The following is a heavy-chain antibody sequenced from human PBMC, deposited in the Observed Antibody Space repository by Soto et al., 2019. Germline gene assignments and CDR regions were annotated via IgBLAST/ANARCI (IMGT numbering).Heavy chain of an antibody. Sequence: SVKVSCKASGGTFSSYAIGWVRQAPGQGLEWMGGIIPIFGTANYAQKFQGRVTITADESTSTAYMELSSLRSEDTAVYYCARDNLREHTARVGVGYYYGMDVWGQGTTVTVSS. CDR1: GGTFSSYA. D-gene: IGHD5-18*01. CDR2: IIPIFGTA. J-gene: IGHJ6*02. CDR3: ARDNLREHTARVGVGYYYGMDV. V-gene: IGHV1-69*13.